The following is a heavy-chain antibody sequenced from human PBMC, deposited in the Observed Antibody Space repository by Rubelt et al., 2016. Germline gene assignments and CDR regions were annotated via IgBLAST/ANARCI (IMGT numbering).Heavy chain of an antibody. CDR2: ISSSSSYI. CDR3: ARDGGYCTNGVCYSPFDY. Sequence: GGVVQPGRSLRLSCAASGFTFSSYSMNWVRQAPGKGLEWVSSISSSSSYIYYADSVKGRFTISRDNAKNSLYLQMNSLRAEDTAVYYCARDGGYCTNGVCYSPFDYWGQGTLVTVSS. D-gene: IGHD2-8*01. V-gene: IGHV3-21*01. J-gene: IGHJ4*02. CDR1: GFTFSSYS.